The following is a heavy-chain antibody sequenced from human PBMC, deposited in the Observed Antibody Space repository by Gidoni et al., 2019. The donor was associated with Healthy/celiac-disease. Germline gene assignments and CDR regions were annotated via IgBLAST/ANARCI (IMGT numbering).Heavy chain of an antibody. CDR2: IWYDGSNK. CDR1: GFTFSSYG. D-gene: IGHD5-18*01. J-gene: IGHJ6*03. CDR3: ARINVDTAMAPYYYYYYMDV. V-gene: IGHV3-33*01. Sequence: QVQLVESGGGVVQPGRSLRLSCAASGFTFSSYGMHWVRQAPGKGLEWVAVIWYDGSNKYYADSVKGRFTISRDNSKNTLYLQMNSLRAEDTAVYYCARINVDTAMAPYYYYYYMDVWGKGTTVTVSS.